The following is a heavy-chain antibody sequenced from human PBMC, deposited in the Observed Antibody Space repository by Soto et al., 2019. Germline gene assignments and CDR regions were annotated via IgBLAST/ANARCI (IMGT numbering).Heavy chain of an antibody. D-gene: IGHD4-17*01. CDR2: IYYSGST. CDR1: GGSISSSSYY. J-gene: IGHJ3*02. V-gene: IGHV4-39*01. CDR3: ARQDYGGQPDFSDI. Sequence: SETLSLTCTVSGGSISSSSYYWGWIRQPPGKGLEWIGSIYYSGSTYYNPALKSRVTISVDTSKNQFSLKLSSVTAADTAVYYCARQDYGGQPDFSDIWGQGTMVTVSS.